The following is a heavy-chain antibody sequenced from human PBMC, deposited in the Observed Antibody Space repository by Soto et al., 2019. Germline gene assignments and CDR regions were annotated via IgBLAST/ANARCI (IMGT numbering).Heavy chain of an antibody. CDR2: ISYSGTT. V-gene: IGHV4-30-4*01. D-gene: IGHD5-18*01. CDR3: ARGRGYSYGLDP. CDR1: GDSISSVNNY. J-gene: IGHJ5*02. Sequence: SETLSLTCTVSGDSISSVNNYWSWIRQPPGEGLEWIGFISYSGTTSYSPSLKSRVAISLDTSKNQFSLSLNFVTAADTAVYYCARGRGYSYGLDPWGQGSLVTVSS.